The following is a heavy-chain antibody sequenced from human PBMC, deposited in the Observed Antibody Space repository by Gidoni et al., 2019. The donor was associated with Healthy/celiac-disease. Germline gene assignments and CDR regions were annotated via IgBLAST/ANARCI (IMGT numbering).Heavy chain of an antibody. CDR2: ISYDGSNK. J-gene: IGHJ4*02. CDR1: GFTLRSYA. CDR3: AREGGFLLTRYFDY. V-gene: IGHV3-30*04. D-gene: IGHD2-8*01. Sequence: QVQLVESGGGVVQPGRSLRLSCAASGFTLRSYAMHWVRQAPGKGLEWVAVISYDGSNKYYADSVKGRFTISRDNSKNTLYLQMNSLRAEDTAVYYCAREGGFLLTRYFDYWGQGTLVTVSS.